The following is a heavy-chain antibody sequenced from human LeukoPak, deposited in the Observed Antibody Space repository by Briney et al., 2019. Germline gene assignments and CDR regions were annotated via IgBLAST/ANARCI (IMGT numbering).Heavy chain of an antibody. CDR3: ARGVLPMRLPLRYYYYYYMDV. Sequence: ASVKVSCKASGYTFTSYGISWVRQAPGQGLEWMGWISAYNGNTNYAQKLQGRVTMTTDTSTSTAYMELRSLRSDDTAVYYCARGVLPMRLPLRYYYYYYMDVWGKGTTVTISS. CDR2: ISAYNGNT. CDR1: GYTFTSYG. V-gene: IGHV1-18*01. J-gene: IGHJ6*03. D-gene: IGHD4-11*01.